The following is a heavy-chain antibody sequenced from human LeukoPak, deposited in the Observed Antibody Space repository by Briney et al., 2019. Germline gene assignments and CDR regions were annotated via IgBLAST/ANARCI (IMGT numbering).Heavy chain of an antibody. Sequence: GSLRLSCAASGFTLSMFALSRVPPAPGKGLEGVSTNTGSGGSTDYADSVKGRFTISRDNSKNTLYLQMNSLRAEDTAVYYCAKGLYSSSWYIGYFDYWGQGTLVTVSS. V-gene: IGHV3-23*01. CDR3: AKGLYSSSWYIGYFDY. J-gene: IGHJ4*02. CDR1: GFTLSMFA. CDR2: NTGSGGST. D-gene: IGHD6-13*01.